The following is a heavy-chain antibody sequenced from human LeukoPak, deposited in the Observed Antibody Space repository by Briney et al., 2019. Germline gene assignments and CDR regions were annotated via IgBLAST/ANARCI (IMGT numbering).Heavy chain of an antibody. CDR1: GFPFSSYW. Sequence: GGSLRLSCVASGFPFSSYWMNWVRQAPGKGLEWVSSISSSSSYIYYADSVKGRFTISRDNAKNSLYLQMNSLRAEDTAVYYCARVERNGYSYGLIDYWGQGTLVTVSS. V-gene: IGHV3-21*01. D-gene: IGHD5-18*01. CDR3: ARVERNGYSYGLIDY. CDR2: ISSSSSYI. J-gene: IGHJ4*02.